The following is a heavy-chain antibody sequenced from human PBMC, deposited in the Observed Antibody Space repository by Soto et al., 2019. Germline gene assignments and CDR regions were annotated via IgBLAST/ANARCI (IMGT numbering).Heavy chain of an antibody. Sequence: GGSLRLSCAASGFIVNSNYMSWVRQVPGKRLEWVSVIYSGGYTHYADSVKGRFTISRHNIKNTLYLQMNSLRAEDTAVYYCARDMIGDILPTYYKVYYYAMDVRGQGTTVTVSS. D-gene: IGHD3-9*01. J-gene: IGHJ6*02. CDR2: IYSGGYT. V-gene: IGHV3-53*04. CDR3: ARDMIGDILPTYYKVYYYAMDV. CDR1: GFIVNSNY.